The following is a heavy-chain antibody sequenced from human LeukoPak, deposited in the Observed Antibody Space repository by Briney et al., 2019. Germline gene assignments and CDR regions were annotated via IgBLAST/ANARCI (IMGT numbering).Heavy chain of an antibody. CDR1: GFTVTTNC. V-gene: IGHV3-66*01. CDR2: IYSGGRT. CDR3: AMYTATNGTVY. D-gene: IGHD5-18*01. Sequence: GGSLRLSCAASGFTVTTNCMSWVRQAPGKGLEWVSVIYSGGRTYYADSVKGRFTASTDNSKNTLYLQMNSLRAEDTAVYYCAMYTATNGTVYWGQGTLVTVSS. J-gene: IGHJ4*02.